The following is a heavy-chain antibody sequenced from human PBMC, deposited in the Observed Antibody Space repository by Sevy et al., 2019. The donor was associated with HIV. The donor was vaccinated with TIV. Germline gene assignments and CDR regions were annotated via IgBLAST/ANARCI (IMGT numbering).Heavy chain of an antibody. D-gene: IGHD5-12*01. J-gene: IGHJ3*02. Sequence: GGSLRLSCAASGFTFSSYAMHWVRQAPGKGLEWVAVISYDGSNKYYADSVKGRFTISRDNSKNTWYLQMNSLRAEDTAVYYCARDFLGYGYSGYGQGPYAFDIWGQGTMVTVSS. CDR3: ARDFLGYGYSGYGQGPYAFDI. CDR1: GFTFSSYA. V-gene: IGHV3-30-3*01. CDR2: ISYDGSNK.